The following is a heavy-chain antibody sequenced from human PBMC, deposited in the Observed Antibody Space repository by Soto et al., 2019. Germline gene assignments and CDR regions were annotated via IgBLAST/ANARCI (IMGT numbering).Heavy chain of an antibody. CDR1: GFTFSNYW. CDR2: INTDGSTT. J-gene: IGHJ4*02. Sequence: EVQLVESGGGLVQPGGSLRLSCAASGFTFSNYWMHWVRQAPGKGPVWVSRINTDGSTTNYADSVKGRFTISRDNAKNTLYLQTNSLGAEDTAVYYCARDLGCYASHWGQGTLVIVSS. D-gene: IGHD3-16*01. V-gene: IGHV3-74*01. CDR3: ARDLGCYASH.